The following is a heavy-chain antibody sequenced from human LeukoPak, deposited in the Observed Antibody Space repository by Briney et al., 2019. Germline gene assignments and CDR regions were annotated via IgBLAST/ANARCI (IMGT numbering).Heavy chain of an antibody. CDR1: GFTFSSYS. CDR3: ASYYYGSGTSLGY. CDR2: ISSSSSTI. Sequence: GGSLRLSCAASGFTFSSYSMNWVRQAPGKGLEWVSYISSSSSTIYYADSVKGRFTISRDNAKNSLYLQMNSLRAEDTAVYYCASYYYGSGTSLGYWGQGTLVTVSS. V-gene: IGHV3-48*04. J-gene: IGHJ4*02. D-gene: IGHD3-10*01.